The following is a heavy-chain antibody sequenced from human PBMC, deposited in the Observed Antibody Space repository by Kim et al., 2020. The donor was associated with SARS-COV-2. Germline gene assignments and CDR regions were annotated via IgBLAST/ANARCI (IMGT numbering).Heavy chain of an antibody. CDR3: AGRKSFDDSSGYSEYFDY. CDR1: GGSFSGYY. CDR2: INHSGST. Sequence: SETLSLTCAVYGGSFSGYYWSWIRQPPGKGLEWIGEINHSGSTNYNPSLKSRVTISVDTSKNQFSLKLSSVTAADTAVYYCAGRKSFDDSSGYSEYFDY. V-gene: IGHV4-34*01. D-gene: IGHD3-22*01. J-gene: IGHJ4*01.